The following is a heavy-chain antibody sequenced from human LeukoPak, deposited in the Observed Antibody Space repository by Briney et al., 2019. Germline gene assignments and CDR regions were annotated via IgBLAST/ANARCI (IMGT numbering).Heavy chain of an antibody. CDR3: ARVSVTMARGVIRYNWFDP. CDR2: IYTSGST. Sequence: KASETLSLTCTVSGGSISSYYWSWIRQPAGKGLEWIGRIYTSGSTNYNPSLKSRVTMSVDTSKNQFSLKLSSVTAADTAVYYCARVSVTMARGVIRYNWFDPWGQGTLVTVSS. CDR1: GGSISSYY. D-gene: IGHD3-10*01. J-gene: IGHJ5*02. V-gene: IGHV4-4*07.